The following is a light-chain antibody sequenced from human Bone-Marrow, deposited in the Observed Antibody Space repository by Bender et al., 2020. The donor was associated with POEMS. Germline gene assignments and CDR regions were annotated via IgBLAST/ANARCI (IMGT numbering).Light chain of an antibody. Sequence: QSALTQPRSVSGSPGQSVTISCTGTSSDVGTYNFVSWYQQFPGNAPKLLIYDVTQRPSGVPDRFSGSKSGTSASLAISGLQSEDEADYYCAAWEDSLNGWVFGGGTKLTVL. CDR1: SSDVGTYNF. V-gene: IGLV2-11*01. CDR3: AAWEDSLNGWV. CDR2: DVT. J-gene: IGLJ3*02.